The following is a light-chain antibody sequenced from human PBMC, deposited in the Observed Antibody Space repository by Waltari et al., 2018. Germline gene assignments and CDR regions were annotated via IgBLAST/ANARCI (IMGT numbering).Light chain of an antibody. J-gene: IGKJ2*01. CDR1: QTVSSDY. CDR3: QQYGNSPDT. Sequence: EIVLTQSPATLSLSLGERATLSCRASQTVSSDYVAWYQQRPGQPPRLLIYGASVRTTGIPDRFSGSGSGTDFSLTISRVEPEDFAVYYCQQYGNSPDTFGRGTTLEIK. CDR2: GAS. V-gene: IGKV3-20*01.